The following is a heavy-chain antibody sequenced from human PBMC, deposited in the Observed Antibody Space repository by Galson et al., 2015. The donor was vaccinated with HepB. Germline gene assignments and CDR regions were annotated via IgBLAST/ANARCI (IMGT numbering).Heavy chain of an antibody. CDR1: GFTFSVNW. D-gene: IGHD2-15*01. V-gene: IGHV3-74*01. CDR3: ARPIGYCSGGNCWYYFDY. Sequence: SLRLSCAASGFTFSVNWMHWVRQAPGKGLVWVSRINVDGSTTNYADSVEGRFTISRDNAKNTLYLQMNSLRAEDTAVYYCARPIGYCSGGNCWYYFDYWGQGTLVTVSS. CDR2: INVDGSTT. J-gene: IGHJ4*02.